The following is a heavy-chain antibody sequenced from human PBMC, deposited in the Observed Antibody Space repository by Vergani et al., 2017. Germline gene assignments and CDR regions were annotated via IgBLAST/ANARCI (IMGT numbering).Heavy chain of an antibody. Sequence: QVQLVQSGAEVKKPGASVKVSCKASGYTFTGYYLHWVRQAPGQGLEWMGWINPNSGGTNYAQKFQGRVTMTRDTSISTAYMELNRLKSDDTAVYYCARGWDCSGGSGYSQIIGYWGQGTLVTVSS. CDR1: GYTFTGYY. D-gene: IGHD2-15*01. V-gene: IGHV1-2*02. J-gene: IGHJ4*02. CDR3: ARGWDCSGGSGYSQIIGY. CDR2: INPNSGGT.